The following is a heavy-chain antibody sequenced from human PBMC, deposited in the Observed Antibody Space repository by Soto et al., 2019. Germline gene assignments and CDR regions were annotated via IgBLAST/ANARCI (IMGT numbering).Heavy chain of an antibody. CDR3: GRSGATMVRGLIGAFDY. CDR2: INHSGST. CDR1: GGYFNGYF. J-gene: IGHJ4*02. D-gene: IGHD3-10*01. V-gene: IGHV4-34*01. Sequence: SSETLSLTFSVQGGYFNGYFSTWFRQPPGQGLEWLAEINHSGSTNYSPSLKDLITISVDTSKKQISLRERSVTAADTAVHYFGRSGATMVRGLIGAFDYWGQGTPVTVSS.